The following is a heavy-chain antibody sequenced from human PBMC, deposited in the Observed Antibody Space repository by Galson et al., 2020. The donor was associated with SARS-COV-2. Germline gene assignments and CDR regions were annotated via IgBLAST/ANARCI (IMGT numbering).Heavy chain of an antibody. V-gene: IGHV3-21*01. J-gene: IGHJ4*02. Sequence: NSGGSLRLSCAASGFTFSSYSMNWVRQAPGKGLEWVSSISSSSYIYYADSVKGRFTISRDNAKNSLYLQMNSLRAEDTAVYYCYTFEFRRITFGGELAHWGQGTLVTVSS. D-gene: IGHD3-16*01. CDR1: GFTFSSYS. CDR2: ISSSSYI. CDR3: YTFEFRRITFGGELAH.